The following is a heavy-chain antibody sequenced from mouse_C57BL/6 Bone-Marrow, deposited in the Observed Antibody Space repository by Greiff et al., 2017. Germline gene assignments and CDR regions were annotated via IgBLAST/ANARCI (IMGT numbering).Heavy chain of an antibody. CDR2: IYPGSGST. V-gene: IGHV1-55*01. D-gene: IGHD1-1*01. CDR3: ARYDYYGSSPHDAMDY. CDR1: GYTFTSYW. Sequence: VKLQQSGAELVKPGASVKMSCKASGYTFTSYWITWVKQRPGQGLEWIGDIYPGSGSTNYNEKFKSKATLTVDTSSSTAYMQLSSLTSADSAVYYCARYDYYGSSPHDAMDYWGQGTSVTVSS. J-gene: IGHJ4*01.